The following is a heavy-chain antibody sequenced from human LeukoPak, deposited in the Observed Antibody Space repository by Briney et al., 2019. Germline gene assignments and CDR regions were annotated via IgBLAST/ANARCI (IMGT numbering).Heavy chain of an antibody. V-gene: IGHV4-34*01. CDR1: GGSFSGYY. CDR3: ARGYSYGLRD. J-gene: IGHJ4*02. Sequence: SSETLSLTCAVYGGSFSGYYWSWIRQPPGKGLEWIGEINHSGSTNYNPSLKSRVTISVDTSKNQFSLKLSSVTAADTAVYYCARGYSYGLRDWGQGTLVTVSS. CDR2: INHSGST. D-gene: IGHD5-18*01.